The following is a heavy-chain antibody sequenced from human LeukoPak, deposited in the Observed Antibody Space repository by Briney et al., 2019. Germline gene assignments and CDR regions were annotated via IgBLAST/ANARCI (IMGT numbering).Heavy chain of an antibody. CDR1: GFTFSSYA. CDR3: ARDRGDGYKGDAFDI. J-gene: IGHJ3*02. Sequence: PGGSLRLSCAASGFTFSSYAMHWVRQAPGKGLEWVAVISYDGSNEYYADSVEGRFTISRDNSKNTLYLQMNSLRAEDTAVYYCARDRGDGYKGDAFDIWGQGTMVTVSS. V-gene: IGHV3-30-3*01. D-gene: IGHD5-24*01. CDR2: ISYDGSNE.